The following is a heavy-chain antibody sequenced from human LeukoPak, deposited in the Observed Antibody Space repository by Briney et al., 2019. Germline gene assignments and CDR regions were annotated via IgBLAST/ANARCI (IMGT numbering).Heavy chain of an antibody. CDR2: ISGSGGST. CDR1: GFTFSSYA. CDR3: ARGVSGEP. V-gene: IGHV3-23*01. J-gene: IGHJ5*02. Sequence: GRSLRLSCAAPGFTFSSYAMSWVRQAPGKGLEWVSAISGSGGSTYYADSVKGRFTISRDNAKNSLYLQMNSLRAEDTAVYYCARGVSGEPWGQGTLVTVSS. D-gene: IGHD1-14*01.